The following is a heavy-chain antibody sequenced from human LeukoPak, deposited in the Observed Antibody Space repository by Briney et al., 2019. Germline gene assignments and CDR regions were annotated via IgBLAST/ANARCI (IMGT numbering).Heavy chain of an antibody. D-gene: IGHD3-3*01. CDR1: GASISSTNNF. J-gene: IGHJ3*01. Sequence: SETLSLTCTVSGASISSTNNFWGWIRQTPGKGLEWIATIYYSMSTYYNPSLKSRLSISIDTSKNQFSLKLNSVTVADTAVYYCARGGKAYYDFWSSWGQGTLVTVSS. V-gene: IGHV4-39*07. CDR3: ARGGKAYYDFWSS. CDR2: IYYSMST.